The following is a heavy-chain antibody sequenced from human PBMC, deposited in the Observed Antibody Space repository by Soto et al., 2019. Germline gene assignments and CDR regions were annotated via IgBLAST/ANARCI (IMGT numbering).Heavy chain of an antibody. CDR2: INQDGSDK. D-gene: IGHD1-26*01. CDR3: ARGQYGIFDY. V-gene: IGHV3-7*01. CDR1: GFTFSTYW. J-gene: IGHJ4*02. Sequence: EVQLVESGGGLVQPGGSLRLSCAASGFTFSTYWMSWVRQAPGKGLEWVANINQDGSDKYYVDSVKGRFTISRDNAKNSLYLQMNSLRDEDTAVYYCARGQYGIFDYWGQGTLVTVSS.